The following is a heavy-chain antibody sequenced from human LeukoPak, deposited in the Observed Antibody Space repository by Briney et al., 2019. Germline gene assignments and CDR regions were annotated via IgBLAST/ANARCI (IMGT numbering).Heavy chain of an antibody. D-gene: IGHD5-18*01. V-gene: IGHV3-33*01. CDR1: DFTFSSHA. J-gene: IGHJ6*02. CDR2: IWSSGNKK. CDR3: ARDAVDTANAV. Sequence: GRSLRLSCAASDFTFSSHAIHWVRQAPGKGLEWVTQIWSSGNKKYYADSVRGRFTVSRDNSRNTVDLQMNTLRAEDTAVYYCARDAVDTANAVWGQGTTVTVSS.